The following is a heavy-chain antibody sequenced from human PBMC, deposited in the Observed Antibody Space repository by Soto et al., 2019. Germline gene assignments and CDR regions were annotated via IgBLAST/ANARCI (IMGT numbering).Heavy chain of an antibody. CDR1: GGSFSGYY. Sequence: SETLSLTCAVYGGSFSGYYWSWIRQPPGKGLEWIGEINHSGSTNYNPSLKSRVTISVDTSKNQFSLKLSSVTAADTAVYYCASEPGDFDYWGQGTLVTVSS. CDR3: ASEPGDFDY. CDR2: INHSGST. V-gene: IGHV4-34*01. D-gene: IGHD3-10*01. J-gene: IGHJ4*02.